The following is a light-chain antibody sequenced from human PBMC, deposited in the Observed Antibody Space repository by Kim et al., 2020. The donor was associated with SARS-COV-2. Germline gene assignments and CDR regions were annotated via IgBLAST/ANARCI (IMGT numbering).Light chain of an antibody. CDR2: QDS. V-gene: IGLV3-1*01. CDR1: KLGDKY. Sequence: SYELTQPPSLSVSPGQTASITCSGDKLGDKYACWYQQKPGQSPVLVIYQDSKRPSGIPARFSGSNSGNTATLTISGTQAMDEADYYCQAWDSCTAVFGGG. J-gene: IGLJ3*02. CDR3: QAWDSCTAV.